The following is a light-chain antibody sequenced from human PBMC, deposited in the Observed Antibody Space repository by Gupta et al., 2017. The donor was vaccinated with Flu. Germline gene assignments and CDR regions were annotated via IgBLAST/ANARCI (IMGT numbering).Light chain of an antibody. Sequence: DIEMPQSPSSLSASIGNRVTITCRASQEIAHYVAWYQQRPGKPPQLLIYAASGVQSGVSTRFSGSGSGTDFTLTISSLQPEESATYYCQNENSPPFAFGRGTMVDIK. CDR3: QNENSPPFA. CDR1: QEIAHY. CDR2: AAS. V-gene: IGKV1-27*01. J-gene: IGKJ3*01.